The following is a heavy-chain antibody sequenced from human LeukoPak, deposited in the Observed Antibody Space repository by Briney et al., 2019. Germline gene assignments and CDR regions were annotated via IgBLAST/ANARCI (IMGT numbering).Heavy chain of an antibody. CDR3: ARGHYYDSRGDLDVGIF. D-gene: IGHD3-22*01. CDR1: GYTFNGYY. CDR2: INPNSGGT. V-gene: IGHV1-2*06. J-gene: IGHJ4*02. Sequence: GASVKVSCKASGYTFNGYYMHWVRQAPGQGLEWMGRINPNSGGTNYAQKFQGRVTMTRDTSISTAYMELSRLRSDDTAVYYCARGHYYDSRGDLDVGIFWGQGTLVTVSS.